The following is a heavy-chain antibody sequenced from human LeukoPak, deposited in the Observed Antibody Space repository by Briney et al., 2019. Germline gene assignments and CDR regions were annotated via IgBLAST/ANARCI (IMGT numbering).Heavy chain of an antibody. J-gene: IGHJ5*02. D-gene: IGHD6-6*01. CDR3: ARSSIAARYGNWFDP. Sequence: SQTLSLTCTVSGGSISSGDYYWSWIRQPPGKGLEWIGYIYYSGSTYYNPSLKSRVTTSVDTSKSQFSLKLSSVTAADTAVYYCARSSIAARYGNWFDPWGQRTLVTVSS. V-gene: IGHV4-30-4*08. CDR1: GGSISSGDYY. CDR2: IYYSGST.